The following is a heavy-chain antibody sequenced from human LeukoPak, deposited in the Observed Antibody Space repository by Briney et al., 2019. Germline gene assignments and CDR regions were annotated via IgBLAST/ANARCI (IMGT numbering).Heavy chain of an antibody. D-gene: IGHD2-8*02. V-gene: IGHV3-23*01. J-gene: IGHJ4*02. Sequence: GGSLRLSCAASGFTFSSYAMHWVRQPPGKGLEWVSSIFPSGGEIHYADSVRGRFTISRDNSKSTLSLQMNSLRAEDTAIYYCATYRQVLLPFESWGQGTLVTVSS. CDR1: GFTFSSYA. CDR3: ATYRQVLLPFES. CDR2: IFPSGGEI.